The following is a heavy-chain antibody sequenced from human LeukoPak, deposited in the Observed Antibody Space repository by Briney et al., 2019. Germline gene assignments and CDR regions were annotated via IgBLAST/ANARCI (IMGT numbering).Heavy chain of an antibody. J-gene: IGHJ4*02. CDR2: INPNRGGT. CDR1: GYTFTGYY. V-gene: IGHV1-2*02. CDR3: AKTYTYYDSWSGYLYYFDY. D-gene: IGHD3-3*01. Sequence: ASVKVSCKASGYTFTGYYMHWVRQAPGQGLEWMGWINPNRGGTNYAQKFQGRVTMTRDTSISTAYMELSRLRSDDPAVYYCAKTYTYYDSWSGYLYYFDYWGQGTLVTVHS.